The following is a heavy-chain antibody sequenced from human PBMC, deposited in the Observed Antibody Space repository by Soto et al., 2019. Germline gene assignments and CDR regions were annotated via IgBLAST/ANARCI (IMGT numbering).Heavy chain of an antibody. J-gene: IGHJ4*02. Sequence: QVQLMESGGGVVQPGRSLRLSCAASGFTFSSYGMYWVRQAPGKGLEWVAVIWYDGSNKYYADSVKGRFTISRDNSKNPVYLQRNSLRADDTAVYHCARSAHYYDSGSHDVGDYWGQGTLVTVSS. D-gene: IGHD3-10*01. CDR2: IWYDGSNK. CDR1: GFTFSSYG. V-gene: IGHV3-33*01. CDR3: ARSAHYYDSGSHDVGDY.